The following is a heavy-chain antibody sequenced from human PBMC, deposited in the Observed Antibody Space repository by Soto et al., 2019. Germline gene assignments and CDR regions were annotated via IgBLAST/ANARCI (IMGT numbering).Heavy chain of an antibody. Sequence: PSETLSLTCAVYGGSFSGYYWSWIRQPPGKGLEWIGEINHSGSTNYNPSLKSRVTISVDTSKNQFSLKLSSVTAADTAVYYCAEGYYYGSGSYQSMDVWGQGTTVTVSS. V-gene: IGHV4-34*01. CDR1: GGSFSGYY. CDR3: AEGYYYGSGSYQSMDV. D-gene: IGHD3-10*01. J-gene: IGHJ6*02. CDR2: INHSGST.